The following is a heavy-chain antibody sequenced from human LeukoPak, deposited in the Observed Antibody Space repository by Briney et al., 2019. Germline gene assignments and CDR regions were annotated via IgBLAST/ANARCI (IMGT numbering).Heavy chain of an antibody. D-gene: IGHD5-12*01. Sequence: GASVKVSCKASGYTFTTYYIHWVRPAPGQGLEWMGIINPSGGSTSYAQKFQGRVTMTRDTSTSTVYMELSSLRSEDTAVYYCARASAYVDIVATKDEIYSYYYGMDVSGQGTTVTVSS. CDR3: ARASAYVDIVATKDEIYSYYYGMDV. CDR2: INPSGGST. CDR1: GYTFTTYY. V-gene: IGHV1-46*01. J-gene: IGHJ6*02.